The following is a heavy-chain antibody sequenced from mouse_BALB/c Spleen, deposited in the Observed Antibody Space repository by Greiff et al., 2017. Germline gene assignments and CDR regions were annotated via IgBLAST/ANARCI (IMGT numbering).Heavy chain of an antibody. CDR3: ARGGDYDPWFAY. D-gene: IGHD2-13*01. CDR2: INPSNGRT. CDR1: GYTFTSYW. Sequence: QVQLQQPGAELVKPGASVKLSCKASGYTFTSYWMHWVKQRPGQGLEWIGEINPSNGRTNYNEKFKSKATLTVDKSSSTAYMQLSSLTSEDSAVYYCARGGDYDPWFAYGGQGTLVTVSA. V-gene: IGHV1S81*02. J-gene: IGHJ3*01.